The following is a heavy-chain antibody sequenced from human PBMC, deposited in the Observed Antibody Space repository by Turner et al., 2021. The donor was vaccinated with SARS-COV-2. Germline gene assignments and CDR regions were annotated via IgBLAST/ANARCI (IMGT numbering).Heavy chain of an antibody. CDR3: ARDFVEVVPVITPTYYDYYGLDV. CDR2: ISYDGKDK. D-gene: IGHD2-21*01. CDR1: GSALTCFS. J-gene: IGHJ6*02. V-gene: IGHV3-30*04. Sequence: QVQLVEAGGGVVQPGRSRRLPCAASGSALTCFSMHWVRQSPGKGLEWVAAISYDGKDKTYADSVKGRFSISRDNSENTLSLQMDSLSPDDTAVYFCARDFVEVVPVITPTYYDYYGLDVWGQGTTVTVSS.